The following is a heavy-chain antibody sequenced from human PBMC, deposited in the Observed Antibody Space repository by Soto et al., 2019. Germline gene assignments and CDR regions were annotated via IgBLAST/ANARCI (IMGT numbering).Heavy chain of an antibody. CDR3: AKDRTVYYDFWSGPPSLDV. Sequence: PGGSLRLSCAASGFTFRTYAMNWVRQAPGKGLEWVSGISGTGGGTYYAGSVKGRSTISRDNSKNTLYLQMNSLRAEDTAVYYCAKDRTVYYDFWSGPPSLDVWGQGTTVTVSS. D-gene: IGHD3-3*01. J-gene: IGHJ6*02. V-gene: IGHV3-23*01. CDR1: GFTFRTYA. CDR2: ISGTGGGT.